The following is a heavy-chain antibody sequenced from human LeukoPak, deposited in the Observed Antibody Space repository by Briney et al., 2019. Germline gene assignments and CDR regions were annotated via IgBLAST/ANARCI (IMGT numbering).Heavy chain of an antibody. CDR2: ISHGGST. Sequence: PSETLSLTCAVYGGSFSGYYWSWIRQPPGKGLEWIGEISHGGSTNYNSSLKSRVTISVGTSKNQFSLKLNSVTAADTAVYYCARDPGYYDTSGYPAYFDYWGQGTLVTVSS. V-gene: IGHV4-34*01. J-gene: IGHJ4*02. CDR3: ARDPGYYDTSGYPAYFDY. D-gene: IGHD3-22*01. CDR1: GGSFSGYY.